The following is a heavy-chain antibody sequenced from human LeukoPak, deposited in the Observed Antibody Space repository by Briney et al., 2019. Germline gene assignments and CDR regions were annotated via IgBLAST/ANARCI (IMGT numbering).Heavy chain of an antibody. Sequence: KPSETLSLTCTVSGGSISSSSYYWGWIRQPPGKGLEWIGSIYYSGSTYYNPSLKSRVTISVDTSKNQFSLKLSSVTAADTAVYYCARATYYYDSSGYYYVPFDYWGQGTLVTVSS. CDR2: IYYSGST. J-gene: IGHJ4*02. CDR3: ARATYYYDSSGYYYVPFDY. V-gene: IGHV4-39*07. D-gene: IGHD3-22*01. CDR1: GGSISSSSYY.